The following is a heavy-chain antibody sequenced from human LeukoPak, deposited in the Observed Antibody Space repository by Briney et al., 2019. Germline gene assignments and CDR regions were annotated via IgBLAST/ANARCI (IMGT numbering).Heavy chain of an antibody. CDR1: GFTFSSYA. CDR2: ISGSGGST. CDR3: ANPDIVVVPAAS. V-gene: IGHV3-23*01. Sequence: WGSLRLSCAASGFTFSSYAMSWVRQAPGKGLEWASAISGSGGSTYYADSVKGRFTISRDNSKNTLYLQMNSLRAEDTAVYYCANPDIVVVPAASWGQGTLVTVSS. J-gene: IGHJ4*02. D-gene: IGHD2-2*01.